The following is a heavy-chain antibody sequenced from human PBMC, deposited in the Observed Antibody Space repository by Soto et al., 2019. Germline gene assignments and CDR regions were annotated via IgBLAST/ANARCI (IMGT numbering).Heavy chain of an antibody. CDR2: ISYDGSNK. CDR1: GFTFSSYC. V-gene: IGHV3-30*18. J-gene: IGHJ4*02. Sequence: GGSLRLSCAASGFTFSSYCMHWVRQAPGKGLEWVAVISYDGSNKYYADSVKGRFTISRDNSKNTLYLQMNSLRAEDTAVYYCAKDPTSVEIAAAGIFDYWGQGTRVTVSS. D-gene: IGHD6-13*01. CDR3: AKDPTSVEIAAAGIFDY.